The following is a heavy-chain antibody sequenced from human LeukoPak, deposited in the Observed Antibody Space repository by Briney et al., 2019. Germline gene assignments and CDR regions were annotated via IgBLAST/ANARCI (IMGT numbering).Heavy chain of an antibody. V-gene: IGHV3-30*03. CDR1: GFTFSGHG. D-gene: IGHD1-1*01. J-gene: IGHJ4*02. CDR3: ARGGSGNWNAPFDY. CDR2: ISFEGRST. Sequence: GGSLRLSCAASGFTFSGHGMHWVRQAPGKGLEWLAVISFEGRSTFYGDSVKGRFTISRDNFNKTVYLQMNSLIFEDTAVYYCARGGSGNWNAPFDYWGQGTLVTVSS.